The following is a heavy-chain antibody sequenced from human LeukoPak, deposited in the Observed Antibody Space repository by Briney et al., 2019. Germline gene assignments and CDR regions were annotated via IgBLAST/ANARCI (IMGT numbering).Heavy chain of an antibody. J-gene: IGHJ3*02. CDR2: ISSSSSTI. CDR1: GFTVSSNY. D-gene: IGHD2-2*01. CDR3: ATPLIVPKVDYAFDI. V-gene: IGHV3-48*01. Sequence: GGSLRLSCAASGFTVSSNYMNWVRQAPGKGLEWVSYISSSSSTIYYADSVKGRFTISRDNAKNSLYLQMNSLRAEDTAVYYCATPLIVPKVDYAFDIWGQGTMVTVSS.